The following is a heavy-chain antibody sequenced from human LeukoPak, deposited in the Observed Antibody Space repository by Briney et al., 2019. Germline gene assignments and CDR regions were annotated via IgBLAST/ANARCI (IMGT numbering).Heavy chain of an antibody. Sequence: GGSLRLSCTVSGFTVSSNSMSWVRQAPGKGLEWVSFIYSDNTHYSDSVKGRFTISRDNSKNTLYLQMNSLRAEDTAVYYCARGPYKYVISANPDYWGQGTPVTVSS. CDR2: IYSDNT. V-gene: IGHV3-53*01. CDR1: GFTVSSNS. D-gene: IGHD1-1*01. J-gene: IGHJ4*02. CDR3: ARGPYKYVISANPDY.